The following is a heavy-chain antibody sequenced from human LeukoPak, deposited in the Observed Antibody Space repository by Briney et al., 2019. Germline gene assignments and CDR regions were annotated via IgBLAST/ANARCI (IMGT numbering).Heavy chain of an antibody. J-gene: IGHJ3*01. D-gene: IGHD1-1*01. Sequence: GGSLRLSCEVSGFTFSNYWMMWVRQAPGKGLEWGASIDEDGSETNYVDSVTGRFTVSRAHAKNSLFLQMNSLTADDTAVYYCVRDGRRANDQPFDVWGQGTMVTVSS. CDR2: IDEDGSET. CDR3: VRDGRRANDQPFDV. CDR1: GFTFSNYW. V-gene: IGHV3-7*01.